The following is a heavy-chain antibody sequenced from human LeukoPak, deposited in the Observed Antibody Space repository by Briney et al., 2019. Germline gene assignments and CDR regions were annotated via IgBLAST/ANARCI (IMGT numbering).Heavy chain of an antibody. CDR1: GVSISSSTYY. CDR2: VYYSGTT. J-gene: IGHJ5*02. Sequence: SETLSLTCSVSGVSISSSTYYWGWIRQPPGKGLEWIGSVYYSGTTTYNPSLESRVTISVDTSKNQFSLKLGSVTAADTAVYYCARGAGGFSNYNWFDPWGQGTLVTVSS. D-gene: IGHD4-11*01. CDR3: ARGAGGFSNYNWFDP. V-gene: IGHV4-39*07.